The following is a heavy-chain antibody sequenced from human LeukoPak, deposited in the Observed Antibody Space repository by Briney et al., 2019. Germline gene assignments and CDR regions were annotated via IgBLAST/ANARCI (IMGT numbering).Heavy chain of an antibody. V-gene: IGHV1-18*01. CDR2: ISAYNGNT. CDR3: ARGRSVFWSGYYAFDY. J-gene: IGHJ4*02. D-gene: IGHD3-3*01. Sequence: ASVKVSCKASGYTFTSYGISWVRQAPGQGLEWMGWISAYNGNTNYAQKLQGRVTMTTDTSTSTAYMELRSLRSDDTAVYYRARGRSVFWSGYYAFDYWGQGTLVTVSS. CDR1: GYTFTSYG.